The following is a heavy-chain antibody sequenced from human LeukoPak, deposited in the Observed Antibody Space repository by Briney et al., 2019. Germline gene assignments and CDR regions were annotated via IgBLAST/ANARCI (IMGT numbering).Heavy chain of an antibody. CDR3: ARAYSSGWYNLLGYYYYYMDV. V-gene: IGHV1-2*02. CDR1: GYTFTGYY. CDR2: INPNSGGT. J-gene: IGHJ6*03. Sequence: ASVKVSCKASGYTFTGYYMHWVRQAPGQGLEWMGWINPNSGGTNYAQKFQGRVTMTRDTSISTAYMELSRLRSGDTAVYYCARAYSSGWYNLLGYYYYYMDVWGQGTTVTVSS. D-gene: IGHD6-19*01.